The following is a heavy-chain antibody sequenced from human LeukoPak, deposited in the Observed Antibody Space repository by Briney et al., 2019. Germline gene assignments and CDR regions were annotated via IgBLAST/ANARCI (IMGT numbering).Heavy chain of an antibody. J-gene: IGHJ4*02. Sequence: SETLSLTCTVSGDSITSGSYYWGWIRQPPGRGLEWIGSIYYSGSTYYNPSLKSRVTISVDTSKNQFSLKLSSVTAADTAVYYCARGGTYSGSRSFDYWGQGTLVTVSS. V-gene: IGHV4-39*07. CDR2: IYYSGST. CDR1: GDSITSGSYY. D-gene: IGHD1-26*01. CDR3: ARGGTYSGSRSFDY.